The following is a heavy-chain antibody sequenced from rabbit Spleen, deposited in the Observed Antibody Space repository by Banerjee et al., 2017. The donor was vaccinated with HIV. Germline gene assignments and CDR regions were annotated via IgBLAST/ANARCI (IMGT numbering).Heavy chain of an antibody. D-gene: IGHD6-1*01. CDR1: GFSFSSSYY. CDR3: ASAYSDVYFNL. V-gene: IGHV1S45*01. CDR2: ILTNSGAS. J-gene: IGHJ4*01. Sequence: QEQLVESGGGLVQPEGSLTLTCTASGFSFSSSYYMCWVRQAPGKGLEWIGCILTNSGASFYASWAKGRFTISKTSSTTVTLLMTSLTAADTATYFCASAYSDVYFNLWGQGTLVTVS.